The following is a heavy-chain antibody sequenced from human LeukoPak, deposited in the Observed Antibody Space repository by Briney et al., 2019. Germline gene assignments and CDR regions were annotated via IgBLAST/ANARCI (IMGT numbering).Heavy chain of an antibody. D-gene: IGHD2-2*01. Sequence: PGGSLRLSCAVSGFTFSGAAKSWVRQAPGKGLEWVSLISSSGSNTYYADSVKGRFTISRDDSKNTLCLQMNSLRAEDTAVYYCAKDIQLTYWGQGALVTVSS. J-gene: IGHJ4*02. V-gene: IGHV3-23*01. CDR1: GFTFSGAA. CDR2: ISSSGSNT. CDR3: AKDIQLTY.